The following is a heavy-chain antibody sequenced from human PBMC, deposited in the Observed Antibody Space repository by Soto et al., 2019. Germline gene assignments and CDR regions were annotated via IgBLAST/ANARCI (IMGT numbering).Heavy chain of an antibody. CDR1: GFTVSSNY. J-gene: IGHJ1*01. CDR2: IYSGGST. Sequence: EVQLVESGGGLIQPGGSLRLSCAASGFTVSSNYMSWVRQAPGKGLEWVSVIYSGGSTYYADSVKGRFTISRDNSKNTLYRQMNSLRAEDTAVYYCASAGGSGWYPEYFQHWGQGTLVTVS. V-gene: IGHV3-53*01. D-gene: IGHD6-19*01. CDR3: ASAGGSGWYPEYFQH.